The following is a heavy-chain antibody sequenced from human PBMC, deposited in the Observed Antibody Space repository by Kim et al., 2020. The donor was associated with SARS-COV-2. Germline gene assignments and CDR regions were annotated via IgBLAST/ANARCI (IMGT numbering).Heavy chain of an antibody. CDR2: INAGNGNT. CDR3: ARDWPRAVAGHHGPPDYGMDV. Sequence: ASVKVSCKASGYTFTSYAMHWVRQAPGQRLEWMGWINAGNGNTKYSQKFQGRVTITRDTSASTAYMELSSLRSEDTAVYYCARDWPRAVAGHHGPPDYGMDVWGQGTTVTVSS. J-gene: IGHJ6*02. D-gene: IGHD6-19*01. V-gene: IGHV1-3*01. CDR1: GYTFTSYA.